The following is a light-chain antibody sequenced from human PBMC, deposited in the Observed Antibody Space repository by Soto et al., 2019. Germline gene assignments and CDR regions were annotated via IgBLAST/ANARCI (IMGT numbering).Light chain of an antibody. J-gene: IGLJ3*02. V-gene: IGLV2-23*02. CDR2: EVS. CDR3: CSYAGNNALV. Sequence: QSVLTQPASVSGSRGQSITISCTGTSSNVGSYNFVSWYRQYPGKAPELIIYEVSQRPSTFFNRFSGSKSGNTASLTISGLQSDEEADYYCCSYAGNNALVFGGGTKLTVL. CDR1: SSNVGSYNF.